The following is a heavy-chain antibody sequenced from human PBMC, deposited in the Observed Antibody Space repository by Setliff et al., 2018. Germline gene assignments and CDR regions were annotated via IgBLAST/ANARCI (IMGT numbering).Heavy chain of an antibody. CDR1: GGSFSGYY. CDR3: AREPSPSDALDI. V-gene: IGHV4-34*11. J-gene: IGHJ3*02. CDR2: IYSIGSA. Sequence: SETLSLTCAVYGGSFSGYYWSWIRQPAGKGLEWIGRIYSIGSATYNPSLKGRVTISLDRSENEFSLNLTSVTAADTAVYFCAREPSPSDALDIWGQGTMVTVSS.